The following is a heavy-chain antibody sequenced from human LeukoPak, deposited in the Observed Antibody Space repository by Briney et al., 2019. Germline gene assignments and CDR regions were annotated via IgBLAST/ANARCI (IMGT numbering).Heavy chain of an antibody. CDR2: FYPGDSDT. CDR1: GYSFTSYW. Sequence: ESLKISCKGSGYSFTSYWIGWVREMPGKGLEWMGIFYPGDSDTRYSPSVQGQVTISAHKSISTAYLQWSSRKASDTAMYYCARASDSSGLDAFDIWGQGTMVTVSS. D-gene: IGHD3-22*01. V-gene: IGHV5-51*01. J-gene: IGHJ3*02. CDR3: ARASDSSGLDAFDI.